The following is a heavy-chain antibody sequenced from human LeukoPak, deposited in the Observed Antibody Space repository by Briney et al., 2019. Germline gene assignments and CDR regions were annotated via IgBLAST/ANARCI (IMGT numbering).Heavy chain of an antibody. CDR3: ARALSHCLDY. J-gene: IGHJ4*02. CDR1: GFNFSNYW. V-gene: IGHV3-7*01. CDR2: IKHDGSEK. D-gene: IGHD3-16*01. Sequence: GGSLRLSCIVSGFNFSNYWMNWVRQAPGKGLEWVANIKHDGSEKYYVDSVKGRFSISRDNAKKSLYLQMNSLRVEDTAVYYCARALSHCLDYWGQGTLVTVS.